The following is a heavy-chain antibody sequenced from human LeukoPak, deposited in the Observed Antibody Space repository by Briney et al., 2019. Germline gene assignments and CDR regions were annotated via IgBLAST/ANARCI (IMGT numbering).Heavy chain of an antibody. Sequence: SQTLSLNCAISGDSVSSNSAAWNWIRQSPSGGLEWLGRTYYRSKWYNDYAVSVKSRITINPDTSKNQFSLQLNSVTPEDTAVYYCARDLGGETGTTYWALDYWGQGTLVTVSS. J-gene: IGHJ4*02. CDR3: ARDLGGETGTTYWALDY. D-gene: IGHD1-7*01. V-gene: IGHV6-1*01. CDR2: TYYRSKWYN. CDR1: GDSVSSNSAA.